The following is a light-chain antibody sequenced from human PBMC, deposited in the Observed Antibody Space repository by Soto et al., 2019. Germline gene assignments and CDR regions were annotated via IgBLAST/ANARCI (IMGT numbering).Light chain of an antibody. Sequence: DIQMTQSPSTLSASVGDRVTITCRASQSISSWLAWYQQKPGKAPKLLIYDASSLESGVPSRFSGSGSGTEFTLHISSLQPDDFATYYCQQYNTYPWTFGQGTKVEIK. CDR1: QSISSW. V-gene: IGKV1-5*01. CDR2: DAS. J-gene: IGKJ1*01. CDR3: QQYNTYPWT.